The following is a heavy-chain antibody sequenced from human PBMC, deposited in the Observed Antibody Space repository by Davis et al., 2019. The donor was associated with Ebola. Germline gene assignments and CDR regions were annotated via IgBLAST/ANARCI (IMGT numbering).Heavy chain of an antibody. CDR3: ARGLREYDFWSGYHYYYYGMDV. CDR2: IYYSGST. CDR1: GGSISSSSYY. Sequence: MPSETLSLTCTVSGGSISSSSYYWGWIRQPPGKGLEWIGSIYYSGSTNYNPSLKSRVTISVDTSKNQFSLKLSSVTAADTAVYYCARGLREYDFWSGYHYYYYGMDVWGQGTTVTVSS. J-gene: IGHJ6*02. D-gene: IGHD3-3*01. V-gene: IGHV4-39*07.